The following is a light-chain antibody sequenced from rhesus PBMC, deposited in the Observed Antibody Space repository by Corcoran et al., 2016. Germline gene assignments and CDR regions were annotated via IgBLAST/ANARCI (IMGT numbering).Light chain of an antibody. V-gene: IGKV1-22*01. CDR2: KAS. CDR1: QSISNW. CDR3: QQFNDSPLT. J-gene: IGKJ4*01. Sequence: DIQMTQSPSSLSASVGDTVTLTCRASQSISNWLAWYQQKPGKAPNLLIYKASNLHSGVPSRFSGSGSGTDFTLTISNLQSEDFATYYCQQFNDSPLTFGGGTKVEVK.